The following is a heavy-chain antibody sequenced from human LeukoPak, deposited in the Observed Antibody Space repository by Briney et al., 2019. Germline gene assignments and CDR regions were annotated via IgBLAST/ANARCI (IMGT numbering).Heavy chain of an antibody. CDR3: ARGGGITIFGVPHNWFDP. CDR2: IYYSGST. CDR1: GGSISSNTYY. J-gene: IGHJ5*02. Sequence: SSETLSLTCTVSGGSISSNTYYWGWIRQPPGKGLEWIGNIYYSGSTYYNPSLNSRVTISVDTSNNQFSLKLSSVTAADTAVYYCARGGGITIFGVPHNWFDPWGQGTLVTVSS. V-gene: IGHV4-39*07. D-gene: IGHD3-3*01.